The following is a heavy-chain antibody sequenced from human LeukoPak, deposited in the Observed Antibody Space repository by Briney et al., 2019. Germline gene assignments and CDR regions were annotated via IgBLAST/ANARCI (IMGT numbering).Heavy chain of an antibody. D-gene: IGHD1-26*01. CDR1: GYSISSGYY. Sequence: SETLSLTCTVSGYSISSGYYWGWIRQPPGKGLEWIGSIHHTGSTHYNPSLKSRATMSVDTSKNQFSLKLSSVAAADTAVYYCASSGSPETTNWYFDLWGRGTLVTVSS. CDR3: ASSGSPETTNWYFDL. V-gene: IGHV4-38-2*02. CDR2: IHHTGST. J-gene: IGHJ2*01.